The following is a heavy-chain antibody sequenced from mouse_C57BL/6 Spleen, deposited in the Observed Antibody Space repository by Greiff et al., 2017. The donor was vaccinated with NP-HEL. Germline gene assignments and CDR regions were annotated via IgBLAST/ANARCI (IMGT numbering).Heavy chain of an antibody. CDR3: ARSPFITTVVADYYAMDY. J-gene: IGHJ4*01. Sequence: QVQLQQPGAELVRPGSSVKLSCKASGYTFTSYWMHWVKQRPIQGLEWIGNIDPSDSETHYNQKFKDNATLTVDKSSSTAYMQLSSLTSEDSAVYYCARSPFITTVVADYYAMDYWGQGTSVTVSS. D-gene: IGHD1-1*01. V-gene: IGHV1-52*01. CDR1: GYTFTSYW. CDR2: IDPSDSET.